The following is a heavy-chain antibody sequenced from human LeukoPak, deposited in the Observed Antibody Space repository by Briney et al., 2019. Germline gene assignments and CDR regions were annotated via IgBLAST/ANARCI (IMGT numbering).Heavy chain of an antibody. J-gene: IGHJ4*02. V-gene: IGHV1-2*02. CDR1: GYTFTGYY. CDR3: ARTLYYDFWMFDY. CDR2: INPNSGGT. D-gene: IGHD3-3*01. Sequence: GASVKVSCKASGYTFTGYYTHWVRQAPGRGLEWMGWINPNSGGTNYAQKFQGRVTMTRDTSISTAYMELSRLRSDDTAVYYCARTLYYDFWMFDYWGQGTLVTVSS.